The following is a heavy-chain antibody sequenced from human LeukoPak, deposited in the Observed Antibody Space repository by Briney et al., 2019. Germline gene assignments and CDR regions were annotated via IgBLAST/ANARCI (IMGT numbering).Heavy chain of an antibody. CDR3: GRPAGGHYDYYYMDV. Sequence: GESLKISCKASEYSFTTYWIGWVRQTPEKGLEWIGFVYPGDSDTKYNPPFQGQVTISANKSINTSLLQWSSLKVSDTAMYYCGRPAGGHYDYYYMDVWGKGTAVTVSS. J-gene: IGHJ6*03. D-gene: IGHD3-16*01. CDR2: VYPGDSDT. V-gene: IGHV5-51*01. CDR1: EYSFTTYW.